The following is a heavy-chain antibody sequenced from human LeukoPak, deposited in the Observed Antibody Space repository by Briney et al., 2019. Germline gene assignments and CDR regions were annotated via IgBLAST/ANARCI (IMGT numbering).Heavy chain of an antibody. CDR3: AKDRGGYYDRNGYYWRYYFDC. J-gene: IGHJ4*02. CDR2: ITGSGGAT. CDR1: GFTFSTYA. Sequence: GGSLRLSCAASGFTFSTYALNWVRQAPGKGLEWVSAITGSGGATYYADSVKGRVTISRDTSKNTLYLQMRRLRAEDTALYYCAKDRGGYYDRNGYYWRYYFDCWGQGILVTVST. D-gene: IGHD3-22*01. V-gene: IGHV3-23*01.